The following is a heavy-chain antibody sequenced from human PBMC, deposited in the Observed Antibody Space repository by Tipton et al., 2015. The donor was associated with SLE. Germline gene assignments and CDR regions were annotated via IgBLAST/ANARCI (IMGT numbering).Heavy chain of an antibody. Sequence: TLSLTCAVYSGSFSGYSWTWIRQSPGKGLEWIGEINRDGTTNYNPSLQSRVTISLDTSKNHFSLRLSSVTAADTAVYFCARARGTQLWSYYFDYWGQGTLVTVSS. D-gene: IGHD5-18*01. CDR1: SGSFSGYS. J-gene: IGHJ4*02. CDR2: INRDGTT. CDR3: ARARGTQLWSYYFDY. V-gene: IGHV4-34*01.